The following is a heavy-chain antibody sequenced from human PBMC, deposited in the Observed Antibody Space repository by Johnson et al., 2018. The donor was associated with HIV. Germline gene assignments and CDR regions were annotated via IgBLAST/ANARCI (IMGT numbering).Heavy chain of an antibody. CDR3: AREEGSGEPPNAFDI. J-gene: IGHJ3*02. D-gene: IGHD3-16*01. CDR2: ISGSGDSA. V-gene: IGHV3-23*04. CDR1: GFTFSSYA. Sequence: VESGGGLVQPGGSLRLSCAASGFTFSSYAMSWVRQAPGKGLEWVSAISGSGDSAYYADSVKGRFTISRDNTKNTLYLQMNSLRAEDTAVYYCAREEGSGEPPNAFDIWGQGTMVTVSS.